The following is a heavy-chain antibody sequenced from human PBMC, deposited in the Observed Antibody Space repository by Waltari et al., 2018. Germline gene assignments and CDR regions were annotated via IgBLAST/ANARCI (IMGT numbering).Heavy chain of an antibody. Sequence: VQLVQSGAEVKKPGESLKISCKGSGYTFTNYWIGWVRQMPGKGLEWMGIIYPGEYDIRYSPHFQGQVTISADKSISTAYLQWNSLKASDTAVYYCARGLTEYSSNWFDPWGQGTLVTVSS. CDR3: ARGLTEYSSNWFDP. D-gene: IGHD2-21*01. V-gene: IGHV5-51*01. J-gene: IGHJ5*02. CDR2: IYPGEYDI. CDR1: GYTFTNYW.